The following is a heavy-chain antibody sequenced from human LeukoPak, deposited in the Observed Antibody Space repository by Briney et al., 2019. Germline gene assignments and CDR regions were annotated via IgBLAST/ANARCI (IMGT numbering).Heavy chain of an antibody. J-gene: IGHJ4*02. D-gene: IGHD3-22*01. CDR1: GGTFSSYA. V-gene: IGHV1-69*05. Sequence: SVKVSCKASGGTFSSYAISWVRQAPGQGLEWMGGIIPIFGTANYAQKFQGRVTITTDESTSTAYMELSSLRSEDTAVYYCARGSQDSSGYYYVGFDYWGRGTLVTVSS. CDR3: ARGSQDSSGYYYVGFDY. CDR2: IIPIFGTA.